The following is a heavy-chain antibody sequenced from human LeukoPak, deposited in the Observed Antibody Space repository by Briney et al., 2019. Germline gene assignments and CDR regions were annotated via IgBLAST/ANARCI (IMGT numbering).Heavy chain of an antibody. CDR1: GFTFTSYA. D-gene: IGHD3-9*01. Sequence: ASVKVSCKASGFTFTSYAMHWVRQAPGQRLEWMGWINAGNGNTKYSQKFQGRVTITRDTSASTAYMELSSLRSEDTAVYYCARDSEYYDILTGYTRSAFDIWGQGTMVTVSS. CDR2: INAGNGNT. V-gene: IGHV1-3*01. J-gene: IGHJ3*02. CDR3: ARDSEYYDILTGYTRSAFDI.